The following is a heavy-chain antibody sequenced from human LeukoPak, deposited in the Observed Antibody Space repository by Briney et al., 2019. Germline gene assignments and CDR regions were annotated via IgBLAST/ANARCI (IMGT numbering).Heavy chain of an antibody. CDR1: GFTFSTYD. D-gene: IGHD2-8*01. CDR3: ARQNRNGFDY. J-gene: IGHJ4*02. CDR2: TGTAGDT. V-gene: IGHV3-13*01. Sequence: GGSLRLSCAASGFTFSTYDLHWVRQTTGKGLEWVSATGTAGDTWYSGSVKGRFTISRENAKSSMYIQMNSLRAGDTAVYYCARQNRNGFDYWGQGTLVTVSS.